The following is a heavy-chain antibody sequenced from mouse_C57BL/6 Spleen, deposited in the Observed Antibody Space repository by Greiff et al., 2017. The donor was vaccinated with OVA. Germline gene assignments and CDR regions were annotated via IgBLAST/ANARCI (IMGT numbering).Heavy chain of an antibody. V-gene: IGHV2-4*01. D-gene: IGHD2-3*01. Sequence: VQLQQSGPGLVQPSQSLSITCTASGFSLTGYGVHWVRQPPGKGLEWLGVIWSGGSTDYNAAFISRLSISKDNSKSQVFFKMNSLQADDTAIYYCAKNDGYYYYAMDYWGQGTSVTVSS. CDR3: AKNDGYYYYAMDY. CDR2: IWSGGST. CDR1: GFSLTGYG. J-gene: IGHJ4*01.